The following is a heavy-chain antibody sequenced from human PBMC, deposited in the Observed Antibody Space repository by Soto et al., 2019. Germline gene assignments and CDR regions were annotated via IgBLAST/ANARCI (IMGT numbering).Heavy chain of an antibody. CDR1: GFTFSSYW. CDR2: IKGDGSET. J-gene: IGHJ4*02. Sequence: GGSLRLSCAASGFTFSSYWMHWVRQAPGEGLVWVLRIKGDGSETNYVDSVKGRFTISRHNTKNTLYLQLNSLRAEDTAVYYCLRGNSGYRNFDYWGQGTRVTVSS. V-gene: IGHV3-74*01. CDR3: LRGNSGYRNFDY. D-gene: IGHD5-12*01.